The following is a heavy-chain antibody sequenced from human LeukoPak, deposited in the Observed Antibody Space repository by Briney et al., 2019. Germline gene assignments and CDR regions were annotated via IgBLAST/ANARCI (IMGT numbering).Heavy chain of an antibody. CDR3: AKEGV. CDR1: GXTVSGTY. V-gene: IGHV3-66*01. CDR2: IDSGDRT. J-gene: IGHJ6*02. Sequence: PGGSLRLSCVVSGXTVSGTYMTWVRQAPGKGLEWVSVIDSGDRTHYADSVKGRFTVSRDNSKNTVYLQMNSLRAEDTAVYYCAKEGVWGQGTTVTVSS.